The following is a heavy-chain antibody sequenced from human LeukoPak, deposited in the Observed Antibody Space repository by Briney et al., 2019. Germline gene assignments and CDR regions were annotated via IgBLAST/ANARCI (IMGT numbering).Heavy chain of an antibody. V-gene: IGHV4-4*02. J-gene: IGHJ4*02. D-gene: IGHD6-6*01. CDR2: IYHSGST. CDR3: ARPHETIAAFDY. CDR1: GGSISSSNW. Sequence: SGTLSLTCAVSGGSISSSNWWSWVRQPPGKGLEWIGEIYHSGSTYYNPSLKSRVTISVDTSKNQFSLKLSSVTAADTAVYYCARPHETIAAFDYWGQGTLVTVSS.